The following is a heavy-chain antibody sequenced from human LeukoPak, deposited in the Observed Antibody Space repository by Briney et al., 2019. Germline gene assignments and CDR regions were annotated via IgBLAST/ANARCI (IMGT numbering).Heavy chain of an antibody. Sequence: PSETLSLTCAVYGGSFSGYYWSWIRQPPGKGLEWVGEINHSGSTNYNPSLKSRVTISVDTSKNQFSLKLSSVTAADTAVYYCARPRRVAWIDYWGQGTLVTVSS. J-gene: IGHJ4*02. D-gene: IGHD1-1*01. CDR1: GGSFSGYY. CDR3: ARPRRVAWIDY. V-gene: IGHV4-34*01. CDR2: INHSGST.